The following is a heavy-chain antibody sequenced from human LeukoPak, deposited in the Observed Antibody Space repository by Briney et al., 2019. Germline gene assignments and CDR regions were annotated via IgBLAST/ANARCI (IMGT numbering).Heavy chain of an antibody. CDR1: GYTFTGYY. CDR3: ALVGNSAAFDS. Sequence: ASVKVSCKASGYTFTGYYMHWVRQAPGQGLEWMGRINPNSGGTNYAQTFQGRVTMTRDTSITTAYLEVSSLRSDDTAVYYCALVGNSAAFDSWGQGTMVTVSS. V-gene: IGHV1-2*06. CDR2: INPNSGGT. D-gene: IGHD4-23*01. J-gene: IGHJ3*01.